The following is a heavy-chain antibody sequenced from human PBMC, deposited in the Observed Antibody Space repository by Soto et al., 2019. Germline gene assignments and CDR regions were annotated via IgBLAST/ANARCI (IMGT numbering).Heavy chain of an antibody. J-gene: IGHJ4*02. CDR3: ARVGDYYDKRPFDY. Sequence: KTSETLSLTCTVSGGSVSSGDYYWSWIRQPPGKGLEWIGYIYFSGSTYYNPSLKSRVTISVDTSKNQFSLKLSSVTAADTAVYYCARVGDYYDKRPFDYWGQGTLVTVSS. D-gene: IGHD3-22*01. V-gene: IGHV4-30-4*01. CDR1: GGSVSSGDYY. CDR2: IYFSGST.